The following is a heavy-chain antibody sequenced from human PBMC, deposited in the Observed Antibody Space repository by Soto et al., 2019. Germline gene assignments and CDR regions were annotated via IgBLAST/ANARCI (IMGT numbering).Heavy chain of an antibody. CDR1: GASISKGDYY. CDR2: IYYSGST. D-gene: IGHD3-22*01. Sequence: PSETLSLTCTVSGASISKGDYYWSWIRQPPGKGLEWIGYIYYSGSTYYNSSLKSRLTISIDTSKNQLSLKLNSVTPADTAVYYCARAFDDSSGYYGGLGYWGQGTLATVSS. V-gene: IGHV4-30-4*01. CDR3: ARAFDDSSGYYGGLGY. J-gene: IGHJ4*02.